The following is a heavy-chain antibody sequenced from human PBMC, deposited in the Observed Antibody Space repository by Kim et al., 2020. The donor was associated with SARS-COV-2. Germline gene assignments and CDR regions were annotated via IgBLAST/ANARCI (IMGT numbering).Heavy chain of an antibody. CDR3: AKESRVGSRYYFDY. J-gene: IGHJ4*02. D-gene: IGHD2-15*01. V-gene: IGHV3-23*01. Sequence: ADSVKGRFTISRDNSKNTLYLQMNSLRAEDTAVYYCAKESRVGSRYYFDYWGQGTLVTVSS.